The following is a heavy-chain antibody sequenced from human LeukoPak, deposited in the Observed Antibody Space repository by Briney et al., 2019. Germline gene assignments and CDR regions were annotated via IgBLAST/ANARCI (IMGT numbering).Heavy chain of an antibody. CDR2: INPSGGST. D-gene: IGHD3-16*02. Sequence: ASVNLSCTASGYTFTSYYMHWVRQAPGQGLEWKGVINPSGGSTSYAQKFQGRVTMTRDTSTSTVYMELSSLRSEDKAVYYCARWRGNYGYVWGSYRNDAFDIWGKGTMATVSS. V-gene: IGHV1-46*01. CDR3: ARWRGNYGYVWGSYRNDAFDI. CDR1: GYTFTSYY. J-gene: IGHJ3*02.